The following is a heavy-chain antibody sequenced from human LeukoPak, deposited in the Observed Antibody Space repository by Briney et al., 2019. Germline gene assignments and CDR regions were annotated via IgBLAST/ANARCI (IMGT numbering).Heavy chain of an antibody. CDR2: IIPIFGTA. Sequence: GASVKVTCKASGGTFSIYAISWVRQAPGQGLEWMGGIIPIFGTANYAQKFQGRVTITADESTSTAYMELSSLRSEDTAVYYCARADNWNYDVYWGQGTLVTVSS. J-gene: IGHJ4*02. CDR1: GGTFSIYA. D-gene: IGHD1-7*01. V-gene: IGHV1-69*13. CDR3: ARADNWNYDVY.